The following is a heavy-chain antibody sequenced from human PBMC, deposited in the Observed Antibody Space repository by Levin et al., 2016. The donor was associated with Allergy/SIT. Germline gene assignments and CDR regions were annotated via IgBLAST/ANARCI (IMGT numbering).Heavy chain of an antibody. V-gene: IGHV3-72*01. CDR3: VRDTSWAFEI. CDR2: IKNKANSYTT. Sequence: GESLKISCAASGFTFSDHYMDWVRQAPGKGLEWVARIKNKANSYTTEYAASVKGRFTISRDDSKKSLNLQMNSLTTEDTAVYYCVRDTSWAFEIWGQGTMVTVSS. CDR1: GFTFSDHY. J-gene: IGHJ3*02.